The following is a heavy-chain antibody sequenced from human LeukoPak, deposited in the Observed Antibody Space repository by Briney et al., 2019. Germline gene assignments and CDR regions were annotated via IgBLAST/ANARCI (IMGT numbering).Heavy chain of an antibody. CDR3: AREVRWQAYYYYMDV. Sequence: ASETLSLTCTVSGGSISSSNYYWGWIRQPPGKGLECIGSVYYSGNTYYNPSLKSRVTISVDTSKNQFSLKLSSVTAADTAVYYCAREVRWQAYYYYMDVWGKGTTVTVSS. CDR1: GGSISSSNYY. D-gene: IGHD4-23*01. J-gene: IGHJ6*03. CDR2: VYYSGNT. V-gene: IGHV4-39*07.